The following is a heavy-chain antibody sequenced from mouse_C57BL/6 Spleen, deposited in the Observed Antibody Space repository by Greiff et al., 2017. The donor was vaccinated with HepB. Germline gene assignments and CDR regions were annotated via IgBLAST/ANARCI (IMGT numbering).Heavy chain of an antibody. CDR2: IYPRSGNT. Sequence: VQLQQSGAELARPGASVKLSCKASGYTFTSYGISWVKQRTGQGLEWIGEIYPRSGNTYYNEKFKGKATLTADKSSSTAYMELRSLTSEDSAVYFGARERYYGSSRYFDVWGTGTTVTVSS. D-gene: IGHD1-1*01. CDR3: ARERYYGSSRYFDV. J-gene: IGHJ1*03. V-gene: IGHV1-81*01. CDR1: GYTFTSYG.